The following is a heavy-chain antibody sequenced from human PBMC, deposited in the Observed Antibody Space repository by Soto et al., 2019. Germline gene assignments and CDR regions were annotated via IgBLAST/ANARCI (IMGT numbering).Heavy chain of an antibody. V-gene: IGHV1-69*13. J-gene: IGHJ6*02. CDR1: GGTFSSYA. Sequence: GASVKVSCKASGGTFSSYAISWVRQAPGQGLEWMGGIIPIFGTANYAQKFQGRVTITADESTSTAYMELSSLRSEDTAVYYCASLKRILENYYYGMDVWGQGTTVTVSS. CDR2: IIPIFGTA. CDR3: ASLKRILENYYYGMDV. D-gene: IGHD5-18*01.